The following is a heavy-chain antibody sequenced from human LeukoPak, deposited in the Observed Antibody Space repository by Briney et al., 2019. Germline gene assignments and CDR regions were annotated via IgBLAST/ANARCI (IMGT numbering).Heavy chain of an antibody. CDR3: AIGYGSGSFDY. J-gene: IGHJ4*02. D-gene: IGHD3-10*01. CDR1: GGPISSYY. Sequence: SETLSLTCTVSGGPISSYYWSWIRQPAGKGLEWIGRIYTSGSTNYNPSLKSRVTISVDKSKNQFSLKLSSVTAADTAVYYCAIGYGSGSFDYWGQGTLVTVSS. V-gene: IGHV4-4*07. CDR2: IYTSGST.